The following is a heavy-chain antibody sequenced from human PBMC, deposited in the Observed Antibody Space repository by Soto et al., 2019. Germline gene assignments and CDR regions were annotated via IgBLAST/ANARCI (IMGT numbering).Heavy chain of an antibody. CDR2: IYYSGST. D-gene: IGHD2-21*01. CDR3: ARDLLEKRFDAFDI. Sequence: SDTLSLTCTVSGGSISSGGYCWSWIRQHPGKGLEWIGHIYYSGSTYYNPSLKSRVTISVDTSKNQFSLKLSSVTAADTAVYYCARDLLEKRFDAFDIWGQGTMVTVSS. J-gene: IGHJ3*02. CDR1: GGSISSGGYC. V-gene: IGHV4-31*03.